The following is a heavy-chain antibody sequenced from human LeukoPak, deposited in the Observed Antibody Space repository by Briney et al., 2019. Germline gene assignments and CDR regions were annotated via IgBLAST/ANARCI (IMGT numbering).Heavy chain of an antibody. Sequence: ASVKVSCKASGYTFTSYGISWVRQAPGQGLEWMGWISAYNGNTNYAQKLQGRVTMTTDTSTSTAYMELRSLRSDDTTVYYCARDGRRYCSGGSCWPFQQWGQGTLVTVSS. CDR1: GYTFTSYG. CDR2: ISAYNGNT. CDR3: ARDGRRYCSGGSCWPFQQ. V-gene: IGHV1-18*01. J-gene: IGHJ1*01. D-gene: IGHD2-15*01.